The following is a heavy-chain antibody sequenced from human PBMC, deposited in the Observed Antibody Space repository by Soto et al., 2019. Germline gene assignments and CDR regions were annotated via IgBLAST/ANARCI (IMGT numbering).Heavy chain of an antibody. V-gene: IGHV1-69*13. Sequence: SLVKVSCKTSGGSFSIYAISWGRQATGQGLEWMGGIIPTFGTANYAQKFQGRVTITADESTSTAYMELSSLRSEDTAVYYCARDQDEYSSSSDFDYWGQGNLVTLSS. CDR1: GGSFSIYA. CDR2: IIPTFGTA. CDR3: ARDQDEYSSSSDFDY. D-gene: IGHD6-6*01. J-gene: IGHJ4*02.